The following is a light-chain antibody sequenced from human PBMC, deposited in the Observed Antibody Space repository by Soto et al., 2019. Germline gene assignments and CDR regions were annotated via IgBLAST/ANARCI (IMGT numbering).Light chain of an antibody. CDR3: QQYNNWPAGRT. CDR1: QSVGSN. CDR2: GAS. Sequence: EIVMTQSPATLSVSPGERATLSCRASQSVGSNLAWYQQKPGQAPRLLIYGASTRATGIPARFSGSGSGTEFTLTISSLQAEDFAIYFCQQYNNWPAGRTFGRGTKVEIK. J-gene: IGKJ4*02. V-gene: IGKV3-15*01.